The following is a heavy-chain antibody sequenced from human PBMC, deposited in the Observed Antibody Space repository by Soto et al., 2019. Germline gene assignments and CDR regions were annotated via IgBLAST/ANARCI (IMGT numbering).Heavy chain of an antibody. CDR1: GYSFTSYW. CDR2: IYPGDSDT. J-gene: IGHJ3*02. Sequence: PGESLKISCKGSGYSFTSYWIGWGRQMPGKGLEWMGIIYPGDSDTRYSPSFQGQVTISADKSISTAYLQWSSLKASDTAMYYCARHYRYCSSTSCSIDAFDIWGQGTMVTVSS. CDR3: ARHYRYCSSTSCSIDAFDI. V-gene: IGHV5-51*01. D-gene: IGHD2-2*01.